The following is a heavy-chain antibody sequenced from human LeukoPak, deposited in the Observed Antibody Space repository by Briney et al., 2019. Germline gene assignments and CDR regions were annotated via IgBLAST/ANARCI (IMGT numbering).Heavy chain of an antibody. Sequence: ASVKVSCKASGYTFTSYGISWVRQAPGQGLEWMGWISAYNGNTNYAQKLQGRVTMTTDTSTSTAYMELRSLRSDDTAVYYCARVESDYDSFYYYYMDVWGKGTTVTVSS. CDR1: GYTFTSYG. CDR2: ISAYNGNT. V-gene: IGHV1-18*01. J-gene: IGHJ6*03. D-gene: IGHD3-22*01. CDR3: ARVESDYDSFYYYYMDV.